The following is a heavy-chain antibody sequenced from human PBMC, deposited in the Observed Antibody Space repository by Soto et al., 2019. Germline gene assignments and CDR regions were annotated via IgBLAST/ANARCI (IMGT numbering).Heavy chain of an antibody. V-gene: IGHV4-59*01. Sequence: SETLSLTCTVSGGSISSYYLSWIRQPPGKGLEWIGYIYYSGSTNYNPSLKSRVTISVDTSKNQFSLKLSSVTAADTAVYYCASGSNGDYFDYWGQGTLVTVSS. CDR3: ASGSNGDYFDY. CDR1: GGSISSYY. CDR2: IYYSGST. D-gene: IGHD4-17*01. J-gene: IGHJ4*02.